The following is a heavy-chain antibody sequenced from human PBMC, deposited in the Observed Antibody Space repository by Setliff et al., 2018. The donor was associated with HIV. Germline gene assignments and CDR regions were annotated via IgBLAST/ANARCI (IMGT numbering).Heavy chain of an antibody. CDR2: INPDSGGI. V-gene: IGHV1-2*02. CDR1: GYTFTGYS. CDR3: ARGGPLRFLEWLLSFFDY. D-gene: IGHD3-3*01. J-gene: IGHJ4*02. Sequence: GASVKVSCKASGYTFTGYSMHWVRQAPGQGLEWMGWINPDSGGINFAQKFQGRVTMTRVTSISTAYMELSGLRADDTAVYYCARGGPLRFLEWLLSFFDYWGQGTRVTVSS.